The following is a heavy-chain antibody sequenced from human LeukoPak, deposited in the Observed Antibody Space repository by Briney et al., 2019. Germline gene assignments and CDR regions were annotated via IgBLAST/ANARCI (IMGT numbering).Heavy chain of an antibody. CDR2: IYTSGNT. CDR1: GGSISNGSYY. V-gene: IGHV4-61*02. Sequence: PSQTLSRTCTVSGGSISNGSYYWRWIRQPDGKGLEWIGRIYTSGNTNYTPSLKSRVTISVDTSKNQYSLKLSSVTAADTAVYYCARDMYYYDSSLPGYWGQGTLVTVSS. J-gene: IGHJ4*02. CDR3: ARDMYYYDSSLPGY. D-gene: IGHD3-22*01.